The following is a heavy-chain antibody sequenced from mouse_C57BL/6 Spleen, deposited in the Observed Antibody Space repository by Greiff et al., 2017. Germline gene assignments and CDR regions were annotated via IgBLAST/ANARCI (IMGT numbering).Heavy chain of an antibody. D-gene: IGHD2-10*01. Sequence: LVESGAELVKPGASVKISCTASGYAFSSYWMNWVKQRPGKGLEWIGQIYPGDGDTNYNGKFKGKATLTADKSSSTAYMQLSSLTSEDSAVYFCARSSYYGNYDFDYWGQGTTLTVSS. CDR3: ARSSYYGNYDFDY. V-gene: IGHV1-80*01. CDR1: GYAFSSYW. CDR2: IYPGDGDT. J-gene: IGHJ2*01.